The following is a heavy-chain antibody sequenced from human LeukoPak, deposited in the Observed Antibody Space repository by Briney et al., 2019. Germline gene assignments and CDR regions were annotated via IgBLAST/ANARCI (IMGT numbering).Heavy chain of an antibody. CDR2: ISYSGSA. CDR3: AGYFGDRGLTI. J-gene: IGHJ3*02. D-gene: IGHD3-16*01. V-gene: IGHV4-59*01. Sequence: KPSETLSLTCAVSGGSISIYYWTWIRQPPGKELEWLGYISYSGSANYNPSLKSRVTLSVDTSKNQFSLKVNSVTAADTAVYYCAGYFGDRGLTIWGQGTMVTVSS. CDR1: GGSISIYY.